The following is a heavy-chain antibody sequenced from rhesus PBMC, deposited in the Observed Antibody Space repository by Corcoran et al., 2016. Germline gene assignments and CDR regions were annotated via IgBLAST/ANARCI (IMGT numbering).Heavy chain of an antibody. D-gene: IGHD2-15*01. V-gene: IGHV4S14*01. CDR2: ISGSGGSN. CDR3: ARGPYCSSTYCSSNFDY. CDR1: GYSISSGYY. Sequence: QVQLQESGPGLVKPSETLSLTCAVSGYSISSGYYWNWIRQPPGKGLEGIGSISGSGGSNSLNPSLKSRVTLSVDTSKNQFSLKLSSVTAADTAVYYCARGPYCSSTYCSSNFDYWGQGVLVTVSS. J-gene: IGHJ4*01.